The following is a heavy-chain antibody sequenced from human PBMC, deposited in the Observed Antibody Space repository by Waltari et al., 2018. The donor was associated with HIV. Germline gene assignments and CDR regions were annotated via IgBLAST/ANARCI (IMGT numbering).Heavy chain of an antibody. Sequence: VHLLDSGGASVYPGASLQLALAAYVFSFRSYASSRLRQGPGKGVEWVSAISGTGGSGYYADYVRGRFTISRDNAKNTLFLQMDSLSADDTAVYYCAKVYYYDSSTYFLKVPHYDYWGQGTLVTVSS. D-gene: IGHD3-22*01. V-gene: IGHV3-23*01. CDR2: ISGTGGSG. CDR3: AKVYYYDSSTYFLKVPHYDY. CDR1: VFSFRSYA. J-gene: IGHJ4*02.